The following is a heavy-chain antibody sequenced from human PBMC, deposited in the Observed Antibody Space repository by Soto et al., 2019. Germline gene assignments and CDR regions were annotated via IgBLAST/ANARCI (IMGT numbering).Heavy chain of an antibody. V-gene: IGHV4-39*01. Sequence: PSETLSLTCTVSGGSISSSSYYWGWIRQPPGKGLEWIGSIYYSGSTYYNPSLKSRVTISVDTSKNQLSLKLSSVTAADTAVYYCARLSYYYGMDVWGQGTTVTVSS. CDR1: GGSISSSSYY. CDR3: ARLSYYYGMDV. CDR2: IYYSGST. J-gene: IGHJ6*02.